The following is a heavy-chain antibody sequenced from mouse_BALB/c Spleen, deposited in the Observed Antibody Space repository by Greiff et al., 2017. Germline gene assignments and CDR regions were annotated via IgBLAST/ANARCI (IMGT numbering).Heavy chain of an antibody. D-gene: IGHD1-2*01. J-gene: IGHJ2*01. Sequence: EVQLVESGPGLVKPSQSLSLTCTVTGYSITSDYAWNWIRQFPGNQLEWMGYISYSGSTSYNPSLKSRISITRDTSKNQFFLQLNSVTTEDTATYYCARGDGVDCWGQGSTLTVSS. V-gene: IGHV3-2*02. CDR1: GYSITSDYA. CDR3: ARGDGVDC. CDR2: ISYSGST.